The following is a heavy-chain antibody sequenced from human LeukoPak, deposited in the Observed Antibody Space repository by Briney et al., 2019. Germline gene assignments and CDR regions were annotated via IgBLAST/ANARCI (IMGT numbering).Heavy chain of an antibody. J-gene: IGHJ4*02. V-gene: IGHV3-23*01. D-gene: IGHD7-27*01. CDR2: ISGSGDST. CDR3: AKKVPANWGSYFDY. CDR1: GFTFSSYA. Sequence: PGGSLRLSCAASGFTFSSYAMSWVRQAPGKGLEWVSAISGSGDSTYSTDSVKGRFTISRDNSKNTLYLQMNSLRAEDTAVYYCAKKVPANWGSYFDYWGQGTLDTVSS.